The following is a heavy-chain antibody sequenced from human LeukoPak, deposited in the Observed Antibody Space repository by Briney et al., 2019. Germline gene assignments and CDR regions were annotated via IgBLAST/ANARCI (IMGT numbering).Heavy chain of an antibody. CDR1: GFTFSNYA. CDR2: ISNSGGTT. D-gene: IGHD2-2*02. Sequence: GGSLRLSCAASGFTFSNYALNWVRQAPGKGLEWVSGISNSGGTTYYADSVKGRFTISRDNSKNTLYLQMNSLRAEDTAVYYCAKSGCSSTSCYSILSGWLDPWGQGTLVTVSS. CDR3: AKSGCSSTSCYSILSGWLDP. V-gene: IGHV3-23*01. J-gene: IGHJ5*02.